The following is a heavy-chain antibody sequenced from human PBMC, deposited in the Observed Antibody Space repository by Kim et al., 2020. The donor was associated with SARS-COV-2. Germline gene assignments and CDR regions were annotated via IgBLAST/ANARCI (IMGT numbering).Heavy chain of an antibody. V-gene: IGHV3-49*02. Sequence: AASVRGRFIISRDDSKSIAYLQMSSLKTEDTGVYYCTRGELLFLRVDVWGQGTTVTVSS. J-gene: IGHJ6*02. D-gene: IGHD3-10*01. CDR3: TRGELLFLRVDV.